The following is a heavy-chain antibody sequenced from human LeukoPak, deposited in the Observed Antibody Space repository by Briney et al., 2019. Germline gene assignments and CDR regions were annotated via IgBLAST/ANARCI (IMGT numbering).Heavy chain of an antibody. V-gene: IGHV1-8*01. D-gene: IGHD3-22*01. CDR2: MNPNSGNT. CDR3: ASGYYDSSGYYYFDY. J-gene: IGHJ4*02. Sequence: AASVKVSCKASGYTFTSYDINWVRQATGQGLELMGWMNPNSGNTGYAQKFQGRVTMTRNTSISTAYMELSSLRSEDTAVYYCASGYYDSSGYYYFDYWGQGTLVTVSS. CDR1: GYTFTSYD.